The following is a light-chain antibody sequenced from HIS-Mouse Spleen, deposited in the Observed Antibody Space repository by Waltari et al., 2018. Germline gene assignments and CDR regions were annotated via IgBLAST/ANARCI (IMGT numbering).Light chain of an antibody. CDR3: QQYNSYPWT. Sequence: DIQMTQSPSTLSASVGDRVTITCLPSQSISSWLAWYQQKPGKAPKLLIYKASSLESGVPSRFSGSGSGTEFTLTISSLQPDDFATYYCQQYNSYPWTFGQGTKVEIK. V-gene: IGKV1-5*03. CDR1: QSISSW. CDR2: KAS. J-gene: IGKJ1*01.